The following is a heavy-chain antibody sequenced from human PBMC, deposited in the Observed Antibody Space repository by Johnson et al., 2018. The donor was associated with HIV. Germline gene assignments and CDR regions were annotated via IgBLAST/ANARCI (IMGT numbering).Heavy chain of an antibody. CDR3: ARDLLYGETAFDI. J-gene: IGHJ3*02. CDR1: GFIVSNNY. Sequence: VQLVESGGGVVQPGGSLRLSCAASGFIVSNNYMSWVRQTPGKGLEWVSVIYSGGSTYYADSVKGRFTISRDSSKNPLYLQVNSLRGEDTAVYYCARDLLYGETAFDIWGQGTMVTVSS. V-gene: IGHV3-66*02. D-gene: IGHD4-17*01. CDR2: IYSGGST.